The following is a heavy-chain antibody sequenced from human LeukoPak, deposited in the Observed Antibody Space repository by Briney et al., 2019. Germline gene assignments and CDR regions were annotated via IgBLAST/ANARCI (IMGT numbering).Heavy chain of an antibody. CDR3: AKKRWPNQGYREHDN. Sequence: GGSLRLSSAASGVTFSSYAMSWGRPAPGKGLGWGSAIIGSGGSTYYADSVKGRFSLSRDNSKKTLCMQIYRPCAEDTALYYCAKKRWPNQGYREHDNWGRGTVVTVSS. CDR1: GVTFSSYA. D-gene: IGHD1-1*01. CDR2: IIGSGGST. J-gene: IGHJ4*02. V-gene: IGHV3-23*01.